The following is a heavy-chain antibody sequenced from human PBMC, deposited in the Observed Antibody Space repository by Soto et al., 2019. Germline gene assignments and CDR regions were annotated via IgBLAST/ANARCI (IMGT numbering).Heavy chain of an antibody. CDR2: FAGDFINT. J-gene: IGHJ3*02. D-gene: IGHD3-3*01. CDR1: GFTVNNHA. CDR3: AKGHAPAIHSTFHI. Sequence: GGSLRLSCAASGFTVNNHAMHWVRQAPGEGLEWVSGFAGDFINTRYADSVRGRFTISRDTSKNMLYLQMNSLRGDDTAVYYCAKGHAPAIHSTFHIWGQGTMVTVSS. V-gene: IGHV3-NL1*01.